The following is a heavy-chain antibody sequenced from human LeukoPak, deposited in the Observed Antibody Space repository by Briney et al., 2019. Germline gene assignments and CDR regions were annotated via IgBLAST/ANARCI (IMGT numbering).Heavy chain of an antibody. J-gene: IGHJ4*02. CDR3: ARGQFWRGSEIRV. V-gene: IGHV4-4*07. CDR1: GGSISNYY. Sequence: SETLSLTCTVSGGSISNYYWSWIRQPAGKGLEWIGRIYTRGNTNYNPSLKSRVTMSVDTPKNEVSLKLTSVIAADTAVYFCARGQFWRGSEIRVWGQGTLVTVSS. CDR2: IYTRGNT. D-gene: IGHD1-26*01.